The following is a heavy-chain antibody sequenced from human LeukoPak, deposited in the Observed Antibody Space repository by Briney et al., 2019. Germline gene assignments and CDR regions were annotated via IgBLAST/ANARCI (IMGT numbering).Heavy chain of an antibody. CDR3: ARGPSNTSGWKTWFDT. J-gene: IGHJ5*02. CDR2: ISCYNGDT. CDR1: GCTFNKYG. D-gene: IGHD6-19*01. Sequence: GASVKVSCKASGCTFNKYGISWVRQAPVQGLEWMGWISCYNGDTNYAQKLQGRVTLSTDTPTTTVYMELRSLRSDDMAVYYCARGPSNTSGWKTWFDTWGQGIPVTVSS. V-gene: IGHV1-18*03.